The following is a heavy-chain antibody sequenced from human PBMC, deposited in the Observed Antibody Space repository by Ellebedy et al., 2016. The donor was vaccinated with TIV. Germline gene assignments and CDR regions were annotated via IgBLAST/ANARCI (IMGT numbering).Heavy chain of an antibody. CDR1: GFTFSNLA. J-gene: IGHJ4*02. Sequence: GESLKISCAASGFTFSNLAMSWVRQTPGKGLEWVSVIYKDGNAYYADSVRGRFTLSRHNSKNTLNLQMDSLTAEDTAVYYCAREGYGRDGFNWLDHWGQGTLVTVSS. CDR2: IYKDGNA. D-gene: IGHD5-24*01. V-gene: IGHV3-53*04. CDR3: AREGYGRDGFNWLDH.